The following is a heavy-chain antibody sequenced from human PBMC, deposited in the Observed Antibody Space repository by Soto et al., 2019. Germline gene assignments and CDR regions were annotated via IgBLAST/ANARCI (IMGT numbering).Heavy chain of an antibody. CDR1: GFTFSDYY. V-gene: IGHV3-11*03. D-gene: IGHD3-9*01. CDR2: ISSSSSYT. Sequence: PGGSLRLSCAASGFTFSDYYMSWIRQAPGKGLEWVSYISSSSSYTNYADSVKGRFTISRDNAKNSLYLQMNSLRAEDTAVYYCARSYYDILTGYYPFDYWGQGTLVTVSS. CDR3: ARSYYDILTGYYPFDY. J-gene: IGHJ4*02.